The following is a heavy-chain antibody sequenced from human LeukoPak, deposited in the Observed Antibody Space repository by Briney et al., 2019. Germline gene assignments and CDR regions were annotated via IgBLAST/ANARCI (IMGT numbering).Heavy chain of an antibody. CDR3: ATAGSPYYYDSSGSFQH. J-gene: IGHJ1*01. CDR2: IYSGGST. CDR1: GFTVSSNY. Sequence: GGSLRLSCAASGFTVSSNYMSWVRQAPGKGLEWVSVIYSGGSTYYADSVKGRFTISRDNSKNTLYLQMNSLRSEDTAVYYCATAGSPYYYDSSGSFQHWGQGTLVTVSS. D-gene: IGHD3-22*01. V-gene: IGHV3-53*05.